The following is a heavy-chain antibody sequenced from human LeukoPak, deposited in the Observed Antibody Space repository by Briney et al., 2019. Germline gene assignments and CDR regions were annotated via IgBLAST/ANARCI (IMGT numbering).Heavy chain of an antibody. V-gene: IGHV3-23*01. Sequence: TGGYLRLSCGASQFTFSAYAMSWVRQAPGKGLEWVSGINDGGSSTYYADSVKGRFTISRDNSRNTLLLQVNSLRAEDTAVYYCAKASSPLGHFDYWGRGTLVTVSS. CDR1: QFTFSAYA. J-gene: IGHJ4*02. CDR3: AKASSPLGHFDY. D-gene: IGHD3-16*01. CDR2: INDGGSST.